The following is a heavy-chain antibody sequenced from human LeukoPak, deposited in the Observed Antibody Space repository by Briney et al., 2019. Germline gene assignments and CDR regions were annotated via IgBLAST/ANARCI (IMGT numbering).Heavy chain of an antibody. V-gene: IGHV3-7*03. D-gene: IGHD6-13*01. Sequence: TGGSLRLSCAVSGFTFSNYWMSWVRQTPGKGLEWVANIEQDGSEKWYVDSVKGRFTISRDNAKNSLYLQMNSLRAEDTALYYCAKDSSSWYFFDYWGQGTLVTVSS. CDR1: GFTFSNYW. J-gene: IGHJ4*02. CDR3: AKDSSSWYFFDY. CDR2: IEQDGSEK.